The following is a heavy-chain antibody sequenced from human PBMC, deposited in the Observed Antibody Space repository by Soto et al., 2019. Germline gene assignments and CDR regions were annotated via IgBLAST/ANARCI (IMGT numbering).Heavy chain of an antibody. Sequence: GGSLRLSCAASGFTFSSYAMSWVRQAPGKGLEWVSAISGSGGSTYYADSVKGRFTISRDNSKNTLYLQMNSLRAEDRAVYYCAKDHVPAATGSWFDPWGQGTLVTVSS. V-gene: IGHV3-23*01. J-gene: IGHJ5*02. CDR1: GFTFSSYA. D-gene: IGHD2-2*01. CDR2: ISGSGGST. CDR3: AKDHVPAATGSWFDP.